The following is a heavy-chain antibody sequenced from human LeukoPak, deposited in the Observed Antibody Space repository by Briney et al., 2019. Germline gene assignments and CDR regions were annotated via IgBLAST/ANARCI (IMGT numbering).Heavy chain of an antibody. J-gene: IGHJ4*02. Sequence: GASVQVSCKASGYIFSNYGISWVRQAPGKGLEWMGWISAKNGDTNYIQKFRGRVTMTTDTSTSTAYMELWSLRSDDTAVYYCARDVPGTTPFDYWGQGTLVTVSS. CDR2: ISAKNGDT. CDR1: GYIFSNYG. V-gene: IGHV1-18*01. CDR3: ARDVPGTTPFDY. D-gene: IGHD1-7*01.